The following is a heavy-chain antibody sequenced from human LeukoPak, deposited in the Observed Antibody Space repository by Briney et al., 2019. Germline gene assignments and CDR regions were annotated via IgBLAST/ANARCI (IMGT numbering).Heavy chain of an antibody. CDR2: ISSTGSTI. CDR1: GFTFSDYY. V-gene: IGHV3-11*01. CDR3: ARAYSGYDWEWFDP. Sequence: KPGGSLRLSCAASGFTFSDYYMNWIRQAPGKGLEWVSYISSTGSTIYYADSVKGRFTISRDNAKNSLYLQMNSLRGEDTAVYYRARAYSGYDWEWFDPWGQGTLVTVSS. J-gene: IGHJ5*02. D-gene: IGHD5-12*01.